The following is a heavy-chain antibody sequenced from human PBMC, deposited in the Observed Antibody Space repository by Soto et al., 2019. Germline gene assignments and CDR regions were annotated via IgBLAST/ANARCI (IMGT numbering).Heavy chain of an antibody. CDR3: TGGSGRVDV. CDR2: IKEDGSDK. V-gene: IGHV3-7*05. Sequence: EVQLVESGGGLVQPGGSLRLSCAASGFTFSNYWMSWVRQAPGKGLEGVANIKEDGSDKYYVDSVKGRFTISRDNAKNSLYLQMNSVRAEDTAVYYCTGGSGRVDVWGQGTTVTVSS. J-gene: IGHJ6*02. CDR1: GFTFSNYW.